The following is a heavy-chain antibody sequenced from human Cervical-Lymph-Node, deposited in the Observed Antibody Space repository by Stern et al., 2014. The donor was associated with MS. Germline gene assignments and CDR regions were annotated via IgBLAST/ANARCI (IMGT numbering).Heavy chain of an antibody. D-gene: IGHD2-15*01. V-gene: IGHV1-69*01. CDR2: LIPIFGTA. Sequence: VQLVESGAEVKKPGSSVKVSCKASGVTFSTYAISWVRQAPGQGLEWMGGLIPIFGTANYAQKFQGRVTIIADESTSTVYMELSSLRSEDAAVYYCARKLCSGGSCYFYGMDVWGQGTTVTVSS. J-gene: IGHJ6*02. CDR1: GVTFSTYA. CDR3: ARKLCSGGSCYFYGMDV.